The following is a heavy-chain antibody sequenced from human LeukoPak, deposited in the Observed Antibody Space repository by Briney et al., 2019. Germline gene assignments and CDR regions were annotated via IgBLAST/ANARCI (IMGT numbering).Heavy chain of an antibody. CDR3: AKECSERGITIFGVVPSRYNWFDP. CDR2: ISGSGGST. D-gene: IGHD3-3*01. J-gene: IGHJ5*02. CDR1: GFTFSSYA. V-gene: IGHV3-23*01. Sequence: QTGGSLRLSCAASGFTFSSYAMSWVRQAPGKGLEWVSAISGSGGSTYYADSVKGRFTISRDNSKNTLYLQMNSLRAEDTAVYYCAKECSERGITIFGVVPSRYNWFDPWGQGTLVTVSS.